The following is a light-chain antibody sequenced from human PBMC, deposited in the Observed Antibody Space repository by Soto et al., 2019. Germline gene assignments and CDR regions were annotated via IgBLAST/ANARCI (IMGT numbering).Light chain of an antibody. V-gene: IGKV1-9*01. CDR2: AAS. CDR3: QQVNSYPA. Sequence: IQLTQSPSSLSASVGDRVTITCRASQGVSSYLAWYQQKAGKAPKLLIYAASTLQSGVPSRFSGSGSGTDFTLTISSLQPGDFATYYCQQVNSYPAVGQGTRLEIK. CDR1: QGVSSY. J-gene: IGKJ5*01.